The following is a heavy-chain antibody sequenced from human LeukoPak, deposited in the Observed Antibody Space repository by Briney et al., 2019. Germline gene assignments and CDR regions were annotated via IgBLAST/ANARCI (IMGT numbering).Heavy chain of an antibody. J-gene: IGHJ4*02. CDR2: INHSGST. CDR1: GGSFSGYY. CDR3: ARGRRGPSIAARIPSFDY. D-gene: IGHD6-6*01. Sequence: PSETLSLTCAVYGGSFSGYYWSWIRQPPGKGLEWIGDINHSGSTNYNPSLKSRVTISVDTSKNQFSLKLSSVTAADTAVYYCARGRRGPSIAARIPSFDYWGQGTLVTVSS. V-gene: IGHV4-34*01.